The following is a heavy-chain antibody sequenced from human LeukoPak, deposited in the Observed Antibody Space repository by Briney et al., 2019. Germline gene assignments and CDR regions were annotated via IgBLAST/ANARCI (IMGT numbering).Heavy chain of an antibody. D-gene: IGHD2-15*01. V-gene: IGHV3-23*01. CDR2: ISGSGGST. Sequence: GGSLRLSCAASGSTFSSYAMSWVRQAPGKGLEWVSVISGSGGSTYYADSVKGRFTISRDNSKNTLYLQMNSLRVENTAGYYCAKSPVPYCSGGSCYGMDVWGQGITVTVSS. CDR1: GSTFSSYA. J-gene: IGHJ6*02. CDR3: AKSPVPYCSGGSCYGMDV.